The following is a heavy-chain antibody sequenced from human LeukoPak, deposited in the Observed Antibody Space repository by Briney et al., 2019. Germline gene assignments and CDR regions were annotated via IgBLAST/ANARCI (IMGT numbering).Heavy chain of an antibody. J-gene: IGHJ4*02. CDR1: GGSISSGGYS. D-gene: IGHD3-22*01. V-gene: IGHV4-30-2*01. CDR2: IYHSGST. Sequence: PSQTLSLTCAVSGGSISSGGYSWSWIRQPPGKGLEWIGYIYHSGSTYYNPSLKSRVTISIDTSKNQFSLSLTSVTAADTAVYYCSRGYDNEKSAYWGQGTPVTVSS. CDR3: SRGYDNEKSAY.